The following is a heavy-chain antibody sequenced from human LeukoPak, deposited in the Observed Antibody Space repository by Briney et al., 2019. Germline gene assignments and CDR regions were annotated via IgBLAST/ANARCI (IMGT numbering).Heavy chain of an antibody. D-gene: IGHD6-6*01. V-gene: IGHV4-59*01. J-gene: IGHJ5*02. Sequence: PSETLSLTCTVSGGSISSYYWSWIRQPPGKGLEWIGYIYYSGSTNYNPSLKSRVTISVDTSKNQFSLKLSSVTAADTAVYYCARDRSYSSSSRWFDPWGQGTLVTVSS. CDR1: GGSISSYY. CDR2: IYYSGST. CDR3: ARDRSYSSSSRWFDP.